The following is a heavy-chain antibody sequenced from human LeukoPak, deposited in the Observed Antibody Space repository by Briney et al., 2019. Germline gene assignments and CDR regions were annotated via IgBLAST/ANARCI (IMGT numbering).Heavy chain of an antibody. D-gene: IGHD2-2*02. CDR2: ISAYNGNT. J-gene: IGHJ6*03. Sequence: GASVKGSCKASVYTFTSYDISWVRQAPGQGREWMGWISAYNGNTNYAHKLQGRVTMTTETSTSTAYIAIRSLRSDDTAVYYCARAPSCSSTSCYIYYYYYMDVWGKGTTVTVSS. V-gene: IGHV1-18*01. CDR3: ARAPSCSSTSCYIYYYYYMDV. CDR1: VYTFTSYD.